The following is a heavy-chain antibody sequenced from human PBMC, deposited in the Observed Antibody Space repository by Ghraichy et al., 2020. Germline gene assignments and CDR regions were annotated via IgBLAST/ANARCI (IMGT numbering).Heavy chain of an antibody. V-gene: IGHV3-21*01. D-gene: IGHD2-8*01. CDR2: ISSSSSYI. CDR1: GFTFSSYS. Sequence: GGSLRLSCAASGFTFSSYSMNWVRQAPGKGLEWVSSISSSSSYIYYADSVKGRFTISRDNAKNSLYLQMNSLRAEDTAVYYCARDRMAYAFDIWGQGTMVTVSS. CDR3: ARDRMAYAFDI. J-gene: IGHJ3*02.